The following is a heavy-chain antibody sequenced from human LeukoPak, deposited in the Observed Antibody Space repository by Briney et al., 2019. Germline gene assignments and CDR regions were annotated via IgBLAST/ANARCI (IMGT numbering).Heavy chain of an antibody. CDR1: GFTFSSYE. D-gene: IGHD6-19*01. V-gene: IGHV3-48*03. J-gene: IGHJ4*02. CDR2: ISSSGSTI. CDR3: ARDRAVAGTRGVFGY. Sequence: GGSLRLSCAASGFTFSSYEMNWVRQAPGKGLEWVSYISSSGSTIYYADSVKGRFTISRDNAKNSLYLQMNSLRAEDTAVYYCARDRAVAGTRGVFGYWGQGTLVTVSS.